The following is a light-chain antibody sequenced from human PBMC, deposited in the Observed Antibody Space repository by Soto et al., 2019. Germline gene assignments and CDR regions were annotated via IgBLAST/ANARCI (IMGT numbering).Light chain of an antibody. V-gene: IGLV1-47*01. J-gene: IGLJ7*01. CDR2: KNN. Sequence: QSVLTQPPPASGTPGQRVTISCSGSSSNIGNFYVYWYQQLPGTAPKLLIYKNNQRPLGVPDRFSGSKSGTSASLAISGLRSEDEADYYCAAWDDSLSGSGVFGGGTQLTVL. CDR1: SSNIGNFY. CDR3: AAWDDSLSGSGV.